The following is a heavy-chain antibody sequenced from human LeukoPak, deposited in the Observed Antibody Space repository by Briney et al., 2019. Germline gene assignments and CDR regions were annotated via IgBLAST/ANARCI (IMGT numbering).Heavy chain of an antibody. CDR3: ARGSTSWR. D-gene: IGHD2-2*01. Sequence: PSETLSLTCAAYGGSFSGYYWSWIRQPPGKGLEWIGEINHSGSTNYNPSLKSRVTISVDTSKNQFSLKLSSVTAADTAVYYCARGSTSWRWGQGTLVTVSS. CDR2: INHSGST. J-gene: IGHJ4*02. CDR1: GGSFSGYY. V-gene: IGHV4-34*01.